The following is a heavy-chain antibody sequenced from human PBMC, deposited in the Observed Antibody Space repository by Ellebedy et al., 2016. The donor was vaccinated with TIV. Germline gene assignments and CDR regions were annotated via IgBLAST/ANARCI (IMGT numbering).Heavy chain of an antibody. CDR1: GFSFSTYS. CDR3: AKESHNEGYGAYFDS. J-gene: IGHJ4*02. V-gene: IGHV3-21*01. Sequence: GESLKISXAASGFSFSTYSMNWVRQAPGKGLAWVSSISRSSSYINYVDSVKGRFTISRDNAKNSLYLQMNSLRAEDTAVYYCAKESHNEGYGAYFDSWGQGTLVTVSS. D-gene: IGHD5-18*01. CDR2: ISRSSSYI.